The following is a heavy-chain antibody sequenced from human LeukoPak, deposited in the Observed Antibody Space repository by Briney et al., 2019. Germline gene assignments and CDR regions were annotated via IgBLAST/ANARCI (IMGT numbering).Heavy chain of an antibody. V-gene: IGHV3-23*01. Sequence: GGSLRLSCAGSGFIFNNYAMHWVRQPPGKGLEWVSAISGSGGSTYYADSVKGRFTISRDNSKNTLYLQMNSLRAEDTAVYYCAKNFPQMATIGGDYWGQGTLVTVSS. J-gene: IGHJ4*02. D-gene: IGHD5-24*01. CDR1: GFIFNNYA. CDR2: ISGSGGST. CDR3: AKNFPQMATIGGDY.